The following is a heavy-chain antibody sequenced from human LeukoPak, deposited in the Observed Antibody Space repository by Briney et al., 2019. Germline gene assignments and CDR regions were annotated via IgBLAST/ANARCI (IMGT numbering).Heavy chain of an antibody. CDR3: ARDESYGDYNNWFDP. Sequence: GASVKVSCKASGGTFSSYAISWVRQAPGQGLEWMGWISAYNGNTNYAQKLQGRVTMTTDTSTSTAYMELRSLRSDDTAVYYCARDESYGDYNNWFDPWGQGTLVTVSS. J-gene: IGHJ5*02. V-gene: IGHV1-18*01. D-gene: IGHD4-17*01. CDR1: GGTFSSYA. CDR2: ISAYNGNT.